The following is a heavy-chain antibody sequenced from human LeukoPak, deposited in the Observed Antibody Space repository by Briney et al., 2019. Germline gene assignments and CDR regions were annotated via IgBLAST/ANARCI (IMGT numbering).Heavy chain of an antibody. CDR2: IYSGGST. CDR3: ARAVTMIEVPQYYFDY. CDR1: GFTVSSNY. Sequence: GGSLRLSCAASGFTVSSNYMSWVRQAPGRGLEWVSVIYSGGSTYYADSVKGRFTISRDNSKNTLYLQMNSLRAEDTAVYYCARAVTMIEVPQYYFDYWGQGTLVTVSS. V-gene: IGHV3-66*02. J-gene: IGHJ4*02. D-gene: IGHD3-22*01.